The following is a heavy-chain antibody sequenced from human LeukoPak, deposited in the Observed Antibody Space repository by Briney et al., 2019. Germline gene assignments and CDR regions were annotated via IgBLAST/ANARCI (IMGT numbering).Heavy chain of an antibody. V-gene: IGHV4-39*02. CDR1: GGSIRSSYYY. J-gene: IGHJ4*02. D-gene: IGHD3-22*01. CDR2: IYDSGST. Sequence: PSETLSLTCTVSGGSIRSSYYYWGWIRQPPGKGLEWIGSIYDSGSTYYNPSLKSRVTISVDTSKNQFSLKLNSVTAADTAVYYCARDPSLPHYYDSSGYPVFDYWGQGTLVTVSS. CDR3: ARDPSLPHYYDSSGYPVFDY.